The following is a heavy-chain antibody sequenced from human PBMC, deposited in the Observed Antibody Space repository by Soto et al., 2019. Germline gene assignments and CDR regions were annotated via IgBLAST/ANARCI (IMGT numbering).Heavy chain of an antibody. CDR2: NSDGSGT. V-gene: IGHV3-74*01. J-gene: IGHJ6*01. CDR1: GFDFSNSW. D-gene: IGHD2-15*01. Sequence: EVQLVESGGGLVQPGGSLRLSCAASGFDFSNSWIHWVRQGPGKGLVWVSHNSDGSGTTYADSVKGRFTISRDNAKNTVYLQMNSLSGEDTAVYYCAKDTGYAIEIWVQGTTVSVSS. CDR3: AKDTGYAIEI.